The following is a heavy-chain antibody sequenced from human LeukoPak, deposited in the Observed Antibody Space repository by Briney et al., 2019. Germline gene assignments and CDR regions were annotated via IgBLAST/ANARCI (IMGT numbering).Heavy chain of an antibody. J-gene: IGHJ4*02. CDR1: GFTFSSYS. Sequence: GGSLRLSCAASGFTFSSYSMNWVRQAPGKGLEWVSSISSSSSYIYYADSVKGRFTISRDNAKNSLYLQMNSLRAEDTAFYYCARGARHYRSSSSWYVYWGQGTLVTVSS. CDR3: ARGARHYRSSSSWYVY. D-gene: IGHD6-13*01. V-gene: IGHV3-21*01. CDR2: ISSSSSYI.